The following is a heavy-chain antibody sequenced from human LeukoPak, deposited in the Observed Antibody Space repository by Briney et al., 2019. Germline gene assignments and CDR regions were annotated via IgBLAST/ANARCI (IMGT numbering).Heavy chain of an antibody. CDR1: GFTFSSYA. CDR2: ISGSGGST. Sequence: VGSLRLSCAASGFTFSSYAMSWVRQAPGKGLEWVSAISGSGGSTYYADSVKGRFTISRDNSKNTLYLQMNSLRAEDTAVYYCAKDDLGDITMITAYWGQGTLVTVSS. CDR3: AKDDLGDITMITAY. J-gene: IGHJ4*02. V-gene: IGHV3-23*01. D-gene: IGHD3-22*01.